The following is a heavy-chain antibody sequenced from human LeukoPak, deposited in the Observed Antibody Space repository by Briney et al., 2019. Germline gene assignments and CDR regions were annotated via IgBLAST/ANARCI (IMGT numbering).Heavy chain of an antibody. D-gene: IGHD1-26*01. V-gene: IGHV1-18*01. Sequence: ASVKVSCKASGGTFSSYGISWVRQAPGQGLEWIGWISAYNGNTNYAQKLQGRVTMTTDTSTSTAYMELRSLRSDDTAVYFCARVGGSYDHTLGDYWGQGTLVTVSS. J-gene: IGHJ4*02. CDR2: ISAYNGNT. CDR1: GGTFSSYG. CDR3: ARVGGSYDHTLGDY.